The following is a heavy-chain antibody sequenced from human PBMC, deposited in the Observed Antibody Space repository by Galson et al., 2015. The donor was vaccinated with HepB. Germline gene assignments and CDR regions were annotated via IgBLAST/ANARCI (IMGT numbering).Heavy chain of an antibody. J-gene: IGHJ4*02. CDR2: ISYDGSNK. CDR1: GFTFSSYA. V-gene: IGHV3-30-3*01. CDR3: ARGIVAYFDY. D-gene: IGHD5-12*01. Sequence: SLRLSCAASGFTFSSYAMHWVRQAPGKGLEWVAVISYDGSNKYYADSVKGRFTISRDNSKNTLYLQMNSLRAEDTAVYYCARGIVAYFDYWGQGTLVTVSS.